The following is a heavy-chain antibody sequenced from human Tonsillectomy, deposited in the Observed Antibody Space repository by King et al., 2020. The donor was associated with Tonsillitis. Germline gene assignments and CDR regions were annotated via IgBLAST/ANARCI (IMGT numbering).Heavy chain of an antibody. V-gene: IGHV1-2*02. CDR3: ARDTIFDGETMSSFDL. Sequence: EQLVQSGTEVKRPGASVKVSCQASGYTFSGCYIHWVRQAPGQGLEWMGWINPHNGLTKYAQKFQDRVTMTRDTSADTANMELTRLGSDDTAVYYCARDTIFDGETMSSFDLWGQGTLVTVS. J-gene: IGHJ5*02. D-gene: IGHD3-22*01. CDR2: INPHNGLT. CDR1: GYTFSGCY.